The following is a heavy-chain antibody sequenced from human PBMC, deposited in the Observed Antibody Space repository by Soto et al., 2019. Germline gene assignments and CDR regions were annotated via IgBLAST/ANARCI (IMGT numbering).Heavy chain of an antibody. J-gene: IGHJ5*02. CDR3: ARYPYCGGDCYDENWFDP. CDR1: GYNFTSYG. D-gene: IGHD2-21*02. V-gene: IGHV1-18*04. CDR2: ISAYNGNT. Sequence: VKVSCNGSGYNFTSYGISRARQAPGQGLEWMGWISAYNGNTNYAQKLHGRVTMTTDTSTSTAYMELRSLRSDDTAVYYCARYPYCGGDCYDENWFDPWGQGTLVTVSS.